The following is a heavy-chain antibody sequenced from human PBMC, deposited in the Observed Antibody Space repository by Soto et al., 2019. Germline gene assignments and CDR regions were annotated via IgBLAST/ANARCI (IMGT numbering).Heavy chain of an antibody. D-gene: IGHD3-16*02. CDR3: ARGRDYVWGSYRPGDDY. CDR2: INSDGSST. CDR1: GFTFSSYW. J-gene: IGHJ4*02. Sequence: EVQLVESGGGLVQPGGSLRLSCAASGFTFSSYWMHWVRQAPGKGLVWVSRINSDGSSTSYADSVKGRFTISRDNAKNTLDLLMNRLRAEDTAVYYCARGRDYVWGSYRPGDDYWGQGTLVTVSS. V-gene: IGHV3-74*01.